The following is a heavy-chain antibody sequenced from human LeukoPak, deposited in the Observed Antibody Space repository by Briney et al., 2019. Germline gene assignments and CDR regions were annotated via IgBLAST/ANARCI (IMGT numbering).Heavy chain of an antibody. CDR1: GFTVSSNY. Sequence: AGGSLRLSCAASGFTVSSNYMSWVRQAPGKGLEWVSVIYSGGSTYYADSVKGRFTISRDNSKNTLYLQMNSLRAEDTAVYYCAREGNYYDSSGYSTWGQGTLVTVSS. J-gene: IGHJ4*02. D-gene: IGHD3-22*01. CDR2: IYSGGST. CDR3: AREGNYYDSSGYST. V-gene: IGHV3-66*01.